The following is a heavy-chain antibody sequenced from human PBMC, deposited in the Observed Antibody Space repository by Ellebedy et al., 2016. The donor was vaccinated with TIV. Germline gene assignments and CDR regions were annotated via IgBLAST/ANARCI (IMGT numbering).Heavy chain of an antibody. CDR3: TTDDFGSGRGGWGDY. V-gene: IGHV3-15*07. J-gene: IGHJ4*02. CDR1: GFTFSNVW. CDR2: IKSKTFDGAT. Sequence: PGGSLRLSCAASGFTFSNVWMNWVRRAPGKGLEWVGRIKSKTFDGATEYAAPVKGRFTISMDDSKNTLYLHMDGLNADDTAVYYCTTDDFGSGRGGWGDYWGQGTLVTVSS. D-gene: IGHD3-10*01.